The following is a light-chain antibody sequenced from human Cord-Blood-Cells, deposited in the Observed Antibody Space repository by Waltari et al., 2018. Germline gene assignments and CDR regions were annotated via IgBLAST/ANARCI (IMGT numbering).Light chain of an antibody. CDR1: SSDVGGYNY. Sequence: QSALTQPASVSGSPGQSITISCTGTSSDVGGYNYVSWYQQHPRKAPKLMIYDVSKWPSGVSNRFSGSKSGNTASLTISGLQAEDEADYYCSSYTSSSTLVFGGGTKLTVL. V-gene: IGLV2-14*01. CDR3: SSYTSSSTLV. CDR2: DVS. J-gene: IGLJ3*02.